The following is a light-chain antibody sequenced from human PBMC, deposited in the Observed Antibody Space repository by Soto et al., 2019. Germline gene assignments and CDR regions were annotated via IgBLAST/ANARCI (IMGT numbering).Light chain of an antibody. J-gene: IGKJ3*01. Sequence: EIVLTQSPATLSLSPGERATLSCRASQSVSSYLAWYQQKPGQAPRLLIYDASNRATGIPARFSGSGSGTHFPLTISSLEPEDFAVYYCQQRSNWPPFTFGPGTKVDIK. V-gene: IGKV3-11*01. CDR2: DAS. CDR1: QSVSSY. CDR3: QQRSNWPPFT.